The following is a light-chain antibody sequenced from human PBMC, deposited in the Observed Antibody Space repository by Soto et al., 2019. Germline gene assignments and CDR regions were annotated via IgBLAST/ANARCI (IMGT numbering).Light chain of an antibody. CDR2: QDN. CDR1: KLGDKY. J-gene: IGLJ1*01. Sequence: SSELTQPPSVSVSPGQTASITCSGDKLGDKYACWYQQKPGQSPVLVIYQDNKRPSGIPERFSGSNSGNTATLTISGTQAMDEADYYCQAWDSSTAPSYVFGTGTKLTVL. V-gene: IGLV3-1*01. CDR3: QAWDSSTAPSYV.